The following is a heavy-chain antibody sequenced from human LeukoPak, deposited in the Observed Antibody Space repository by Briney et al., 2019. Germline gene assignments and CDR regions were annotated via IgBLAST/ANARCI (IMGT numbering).Heavy chain of an antibody. V-gene: IGHV3-48*01. CDR1: GFTFSIYS. CDR3: AREFSGEDTAMAEFDY. J-gene: IGHJ4*02. CDR2: ISSSSSSI. D-gene: IGHD5-18*01. Sequence: GGSLRLSCAASGFTFSIYSMNWVRQAPGKGLEWVSYISSSSSSIYYADSVKGRFTISRDNAKKSLYLQMNSLRGEDTAVYYCAREFSGEDTAMAEFDYWGQGTLATVSS.